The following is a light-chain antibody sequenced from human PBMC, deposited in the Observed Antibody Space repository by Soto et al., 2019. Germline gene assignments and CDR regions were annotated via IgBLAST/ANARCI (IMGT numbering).Light chain of an antibody. Sequence: QSALTQPASVSGSPGQSITISCTGTSSDVGGYNYVSWYQQYPGKAPKLMIYEVSNRPSGVSNRFSGSKSGKTAYLTISGLQAGDEADYYCSSYRSSSTLYVFGTGTKLTVL. V-gene: IGLV2-14*01. CDR3: SSYRSSSTLYV. CDR1: SSDVGGYNY. J-gene: IGLJ1*01. CDR2: EVS.